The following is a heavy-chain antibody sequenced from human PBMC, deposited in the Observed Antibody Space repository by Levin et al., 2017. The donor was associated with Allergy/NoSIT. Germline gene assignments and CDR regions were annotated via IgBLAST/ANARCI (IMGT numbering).Heavy chain of an antibody. V-gene: IGHV1-2*06. Sequence: GESLKISCKASGYTFTGYYMHWVRQAPGQGLEWMGRINPNSGGTNYAQKFQGRVTMTRDTSISTAYMELSRLRSDDTAVYYCARELRIVVGGYYDYYYMDVWGKGTTVTVSS. D-gene: IGHD2-15*01. CDR3: ARELRIVVGGYYDYYYMDV. CDR1: GYTFTGYY. CDR2: INPNSGGT. J-gene: IGHJ6*03.